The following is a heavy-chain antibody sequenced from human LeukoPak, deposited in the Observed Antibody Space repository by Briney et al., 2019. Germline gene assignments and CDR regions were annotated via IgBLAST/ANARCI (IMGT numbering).Heavy chain of an antibody. J-gene: IGHJ4*02. CDR3: AKDRPLNWGYYFDS. CDR1: GFTFSSYS. CDR2: ISASAGTT. V-gene: IGHV3-23*01. D-gene: IGHD7-27*01. Sequence: GGSLRLSCAASGFTFSSYSMNWVRQAPGKGLEWVSSISASAGTTYYVDSGKGRFTIARDTAKSSLYPQMNSLRADDSAVYYCAKDRPLNWGYYFDSWGQGTLVTVSS.